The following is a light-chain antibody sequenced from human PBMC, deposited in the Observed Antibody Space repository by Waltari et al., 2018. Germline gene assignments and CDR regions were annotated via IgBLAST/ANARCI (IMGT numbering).Light chain of an antibody. CDR1: SSDVGGYNS. Sequence: QSALTQPPSASGSPGQSVTISCTGTSSDVGGYNSVSWYQQHPGKAPKLMIYEVSKRPSWVPFRFSGSKSGNTASLTVSGLQAEDEADYYCSSYAGSKNYVFGTGTKVTVL. CDR2: EVS. J-gene: IGLJ1*01. CDR3: SSYAGSKNYV. V-gene: IGLV2-8*01.